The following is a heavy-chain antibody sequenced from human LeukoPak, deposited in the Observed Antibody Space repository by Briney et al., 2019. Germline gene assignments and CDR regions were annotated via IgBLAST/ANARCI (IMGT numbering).Heavy chain of an antibody. D-gene: IGHD2-2*01. V-gene: IGHV1-2*02. CDR2: INPNSGGT. CDR3: ARDKCSSTSSQGHEASDI. J-gene: IGHJ3*02. CDR1: GYTFTGYY. Sequence: GASVKVSCKAAGYTFTGYYMHWVRQAPGQGLEWMGWINPNSGGTNYAQKFQGRVTMTRDTSISTAYMELSRLRSDGTAVYYCARDKCSSTSSQGHEASDIWGEGTMVTVSS.